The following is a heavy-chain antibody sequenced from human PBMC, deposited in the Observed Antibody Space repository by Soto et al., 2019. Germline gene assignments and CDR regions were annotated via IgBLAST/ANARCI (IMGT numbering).Heavy chain of an antibody. Sequence: GASVKVSCTASGGTFSNYPISWVRHAPGQGLEWMGGIIPIFGTVNYAQKFQGRVTITADESTSTAYMELSSLRSEDTAVYYCARGNHRWLQLWYFDLWGRGTLVTVSS. J-gene: IGHJ2*01. CDR1: GGTFSNYP. D-gene: IGHD5-12*01. V-gene: IGHV1-69*13. CDR3: ARGNHRWLQLWYFDL. CDR2: IIPIFGTV.